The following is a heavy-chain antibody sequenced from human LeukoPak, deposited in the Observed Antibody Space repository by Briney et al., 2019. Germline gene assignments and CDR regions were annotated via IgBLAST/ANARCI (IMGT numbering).Heavy chain of an antibody. V-gene: IGHV3-74*01. CDR3: TRVRSSSWYGY. D-gene: IGHD6-13*01. Sequence: GGSLRLSCATSGFTFSTSWMHWVRHAPGKGLVWVSRISGDGTTTTYADSVKGRFTISRDNAKNTLFLQMNSLRVDDTAVYYCTRVRSSSWYGYWGQGALVTVSS. CDR2: ISGDGTTT. J-gene: IGHJ4*02. CDR1: GFTFSTSW.